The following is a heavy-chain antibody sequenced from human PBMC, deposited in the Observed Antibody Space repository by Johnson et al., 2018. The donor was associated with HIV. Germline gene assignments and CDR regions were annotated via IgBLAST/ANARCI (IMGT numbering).Heavy chain of an antibody. D-gene: IGHD2-15*01. CDR2: TSYDGSNK. V-gene: IGHV3-30*03. CDR1: GFPFSSYG. J-gene: IGHJ3*01. Sequence: QVQLVESGGGVVQPGRSLRLSCAASGFPFSSYGMHWVRQAPGKGLEWVAVTSYDGSNKYYADSVKGRFTISRDNSKNTLYLQMGSLRAEDMAVYYCARDQGVRRVVVFDDAFDVWGQGTMVTVSS. CDR3: ARDQGVRRVVVFDDAFDV.